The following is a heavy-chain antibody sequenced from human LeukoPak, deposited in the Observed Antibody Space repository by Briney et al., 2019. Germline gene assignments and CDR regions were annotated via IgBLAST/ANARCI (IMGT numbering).Heavy chain of an antibody. J-gene: IGHJ3*02. CDR1: GGSISSYY. CDR3: ARDANPYDFWSGYYIGGAFDI. Sequence: SETLSLTCTVSGGSISSYYWSWIRQPAGKGLEWIGRIYTSGSTNYNPSLKSRVTMSVDTSKNQFSLKLSSVTAADTAVYYCARDANPYDFWSGYYIGGAFDIWGQGTMVTVSS. CDR2: IYTSGST. D-gene: IGHD3-3*01. V-gene: IGHV4-4*07.